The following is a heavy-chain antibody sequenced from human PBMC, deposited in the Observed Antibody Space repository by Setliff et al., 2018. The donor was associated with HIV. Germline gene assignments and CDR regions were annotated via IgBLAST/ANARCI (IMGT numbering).Heavy chain of an antibody. CDR3: ARAVNYWGLLSWFDP. V-gene: IGHV4-39*07. D-gene: IGHD7-27*01. CDR1: GGSISSSSYY. J-gene: IGHJ5*02. CDR2: IYYSGST. Sequence: PSETLSLTCTVSGGSISSSSYYWGWIRQPPGKGLEWIGSIYYSGSTYYNPSLKSRVTISVDTSKNQFSLRLRSVTAADTAVYYCARAVNYWGLLSWFDPWGQGTLVTVSS.